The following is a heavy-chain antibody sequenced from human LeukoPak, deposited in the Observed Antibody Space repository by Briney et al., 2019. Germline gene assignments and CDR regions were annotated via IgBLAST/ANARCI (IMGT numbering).Heavy chain of an antibody. V-gene: IGHV1-18*01. CDR3: ARDQVVGATAGTFDY. Sequence: GASVKVSCKASGYTFNSFGISWVRQAPGQGLEWMGYISAYNGATNYAQKLQGRVTLTTDTSTSTAYMELSNLRSDDRAVYYCARDQVVGATAGTFDYWGQGTLVTVSS. CDR1: GYTFNSFG. D-gene: IGHD1-26*01. CDR2: ISAYNGAT. J-gene: IGHJ4*02.